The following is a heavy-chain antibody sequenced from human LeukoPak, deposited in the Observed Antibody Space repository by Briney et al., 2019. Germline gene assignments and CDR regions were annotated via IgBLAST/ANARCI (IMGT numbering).Heavy chain of an antibody. CDR3: ARRRIVVVPAAIRGAFDI. V-gene: IGHV4-4*07. J-gene: IGHJ3*02. CDR2: IYTSGST. CDR1: GGSISSYY. D-gene: IGHD2-2*02. Sequence: SETLSLTCTVSGGSISSYYWSRIRQPAGKGLEWIGRIYTSGSTNYNPSLKSRVTMSVDTSKNQFSLKLSSVTAADTAVYYCARRRIVVVPAAIRGAFDIWGQGTMVTVSS.